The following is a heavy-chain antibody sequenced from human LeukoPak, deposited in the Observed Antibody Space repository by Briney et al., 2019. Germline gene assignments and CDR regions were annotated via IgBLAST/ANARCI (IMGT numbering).Heavy chain of an antibody. V-gene: IGHV1-2*02. J-gene: IGHJ4*02. CDR3: AREREYCSSTSCYHFDY. CDR2: INPNSGGT. CDR1: GYTFSGDY. D-gene: IGHD2-2*01. Sequence: ASVTVSCKASGYTFSGDYMHWVRQAPGQGLEWIGWINPNSGGTNYAQKFQGRVTMTRDTSISTAYMELSGLRSEDTAFYYCAREREYCSSTSCYHFDYWGQGTLVTVSS.